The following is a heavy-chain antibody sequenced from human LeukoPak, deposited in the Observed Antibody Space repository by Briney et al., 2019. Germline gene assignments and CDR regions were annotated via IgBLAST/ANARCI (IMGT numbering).Heavy chain of an antibody. Sequence: ASVKVSCKASGYTFRDYFMFWVRQAPGQGLEWMGRINPNSGGTKYAQKFQGRVTMTRDTSISTAYMELSRLRSDDTAVYYCARVGRALGAFDIWGQGTMVTVSS. CDR3: ARVGRALGAFDI. D-gene: IGHD3-10*01. CDR2: INPNSGGT. CDR1: GYTFRDYF. J-gene: IGHJ3*02. V-gene: IGHV1-2*06.